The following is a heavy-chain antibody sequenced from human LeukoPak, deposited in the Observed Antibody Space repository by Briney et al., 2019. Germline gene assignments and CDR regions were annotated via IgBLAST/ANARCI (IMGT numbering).Heavy chain of an antibody. V-gene: IGHV3-21*01. Sequence: GGSLRLSCAASGFTFSSYVMNWVRQAPGKGLEWVSCISSSSNYIYYADSVKGRFTISRDNAKNSLYLQMNSLRAEDTAVYYCARDLYGSGIVIDYWGQGTLVTVSS. D-gene: IGHD3-10*01. CDR3: ARDLYGSGIVIDY. J-gene: IGHJ4*02. CDR2: ISSSSNYI. CDR1: GFTFSSYV.